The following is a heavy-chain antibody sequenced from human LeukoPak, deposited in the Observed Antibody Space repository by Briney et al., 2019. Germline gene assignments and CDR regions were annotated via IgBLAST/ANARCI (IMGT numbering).Heavy chain of an antibody. CDR2: ISGYNGDT. V-gene: IGHV1-18*01. Sequence: ASVKVSCKAANYRFTSYGISWVRQAPGQGLEWMGRISGYNGDTIYAQKFQGRLTMTTDTSTSTAYMELRSLRSDDTAVCYCATDRTDHLLSLYYMDVWGEGTVVTVSS. CDR3: ATDRTDHLLSLYYMDV. D-gene: IGHD3-22*01. CDR1: NYRFTSYG. J-gene: IGHJ6*03.